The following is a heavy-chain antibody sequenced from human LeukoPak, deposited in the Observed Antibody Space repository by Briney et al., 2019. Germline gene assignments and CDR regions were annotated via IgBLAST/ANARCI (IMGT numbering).Heavy chain of an antibody. CDR2: ISSSGGSV. CDR1: GFIFGTYS. J-gene: IGHJ3*01. V-gene: IGHV3-48*02. D-gene: IGHD3-22*01. CDR3: ARDYDSTGRAFDV. Sequence: GGSLRLSCTAPGFIFGTYSMNWVRQVPGKGLERVSYISSSGGSVKYADSVKGRLTTSRDNAKNSLYLQMNSLRDEDTAVYYCARDYDSTGRAFDVWGQGTMVTVSS.